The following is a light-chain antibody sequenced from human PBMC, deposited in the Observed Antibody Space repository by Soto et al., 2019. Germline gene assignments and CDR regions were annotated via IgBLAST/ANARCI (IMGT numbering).Light chain of an antibody. CDR1: SSDVGGYNY. CDR2: DVT. Sequence: QSALTQPASVSGSPGQSITISCTGTSSDVGGYNYVSWYQQHPGKAPKLMIYDVTNRPSGVSNRFSGSKSGNTASQTISGLQAEDEAGYYCSSYTSSRSVVFGGGTKLTVL. J-gene: IGLJ2*01. V-gene: IGLV2-14*01. CDR3: SSYTSSRSVV.